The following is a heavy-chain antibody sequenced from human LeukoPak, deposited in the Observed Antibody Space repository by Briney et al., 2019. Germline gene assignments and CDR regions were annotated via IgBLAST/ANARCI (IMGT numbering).Heavy chain of an antibody. CDR1: GYTFTGYY. J-gene: IGHJ3*02. D-gene: IGHD6-19*01. Sequence: ASVKVSCKASGYTFTGYYMHWVRQAPGQGLEWMGWINPNSGGTNYAQKFQGRVTMTRDTSISTAYMELSRLRSDDTAVYYCAAVAGLGDAFDIWGQGTMVTVSS. CDR3: AAVAGLGDAFDI. CDR2: INPNSGGT. V-gene: IGHV1-2*02.